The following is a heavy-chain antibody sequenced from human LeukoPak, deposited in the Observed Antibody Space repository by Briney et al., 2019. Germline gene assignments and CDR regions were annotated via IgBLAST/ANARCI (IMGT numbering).Heavy chain of an antibody. Sequence: SSQTLSLTCTVSGGSISSGDYYWSWIRQPPGKGLEWIGYIYYSGSTYYNPSLKSRVTISVDTSKNQFSLKLSSVTAADTAVYYCARGVIRGYSGYDLFDYWGQGIPVTVSS. V-gene: IGHV4-30-4*01. D-gene: IGHD5-12*01. J-gene: IGHJ4*02. CDR2: IYYSGST. CDR1: GGSISSGDYY. CDR3: ARGVIRGYSGYDLFDY.